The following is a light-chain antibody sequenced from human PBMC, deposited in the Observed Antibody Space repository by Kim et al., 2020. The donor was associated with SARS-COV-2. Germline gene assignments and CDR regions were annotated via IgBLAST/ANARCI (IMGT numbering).Light chain of an antibody. CDR1: SSNMGNNY. J-gene: IGLJ3*02. CDR2: DNN. Sequence: GQKVTISCYGSSSNMGNNYVSWYQQLPGTAPKLLIYDNNKRPSGIPDRFSGSKSGTSATLGITGLQTGDEADYYCGTWDSSLSGLVFGGGTQLTVL. CDR3: GTWDSSLSGLV. V-gene: IGLV1-51*01.